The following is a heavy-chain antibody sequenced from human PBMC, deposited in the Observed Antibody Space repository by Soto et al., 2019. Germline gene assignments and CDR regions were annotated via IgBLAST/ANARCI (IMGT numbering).Heavy chain of an antibody. CDR2: INHSGST. Sequence: WTWIRQPPGTGLEWIGEINHSGSTNYKPSLKSRVTISVDTSKNQFSLKLTSVTAADTAVYYCARDKITGLFDYWGQEPWSPSPQ. V-gene: IGHV4-34*01. D-gene: IGHD2-8*02. CDR3: ARDKITGLFDY. J-gene: IGHJ4*01.